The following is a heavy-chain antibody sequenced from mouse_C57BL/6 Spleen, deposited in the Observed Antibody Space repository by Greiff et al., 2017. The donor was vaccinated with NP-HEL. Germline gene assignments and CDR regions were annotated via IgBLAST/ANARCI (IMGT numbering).Heavy chain of an antibody. D-gene: IGHD2-5*01. J-gene: IGHJ2*01. Sequence: VQLKESGGGLVQPGGSLSLSCAASGFTFTDYYMSWVRQPPGKALEWLGFIRNKANGYTTEYSASGKGRFTITRDNSQSILYLQMNALRAEDSATYYCAKFPPPYYNNYYFDYWGQGTTLTVSS. CDR1: GFTFTDYY. V-gene: IGHV7-3*01. CDR2: IRNKANGYTT. CDR3: AKFPPPYYNNYYFDY.